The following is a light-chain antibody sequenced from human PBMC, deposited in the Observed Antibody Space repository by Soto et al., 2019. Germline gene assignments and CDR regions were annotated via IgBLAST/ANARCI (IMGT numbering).Light chain of an antibody. CDR2: DVS. J-gene: IGLJ2*01. Sequence: QSVLTQPRSVSGSPGQSVTVSCTGTSSDVGGYDYVSWYQHRPGQSPKPMIYDVSKRPSGVPDRFSGSKSGNTASLTISGLQAEDEADYYCCSYAGSDTLVFGGGTKLTVL. V-gene: IGLV2-11*01. CDR1: SSDVGGYDY. CDR3: CSYAGSDTLV.